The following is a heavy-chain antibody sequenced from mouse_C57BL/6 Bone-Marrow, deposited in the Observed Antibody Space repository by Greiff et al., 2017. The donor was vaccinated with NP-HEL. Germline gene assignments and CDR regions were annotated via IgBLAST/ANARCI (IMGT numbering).Heavy chain of an antibody. CDR1: GISITTGNYR. J-gene: IGHJ4*01. Sequence: EVQLQQSGPGLVKPSQTVFLTCTVTGISITTGNYRWSWIRQFPGNKLEWIGYIYYSGTITYNPSLTSRTTITRDTPKNQFFLEMNSLTAEDTATYYCARSYYGSSGAMDYWGQGTSVTVSS. D-gene: IGHD1-1*01. V-gene: IGHV3-5*01. CDR2: IYYSGTI. CDR3: ARSYYGSSGAMDY.